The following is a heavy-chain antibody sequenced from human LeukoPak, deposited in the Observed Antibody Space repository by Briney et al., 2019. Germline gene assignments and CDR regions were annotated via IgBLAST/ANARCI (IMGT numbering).Heavy chain of an antibody. CDR2: IQNDGSNE. CDR1: GFTFRSYG. V-gene: IGHV3-30*02. J-gene: IGHJ4*02. Sequence: GGSLRLSCAASGFTFRSYGMHWVRQAPGKGLEWVAYIQNDGSNEQYADSVKGRFTISRDNSKNTLYLQMNSLRAEDTAVYYCARAGGPTANYDYWGQGTLVTVSS. CDR3: ARAGGPTANYDY. D-gene: IGHD3-16*01.